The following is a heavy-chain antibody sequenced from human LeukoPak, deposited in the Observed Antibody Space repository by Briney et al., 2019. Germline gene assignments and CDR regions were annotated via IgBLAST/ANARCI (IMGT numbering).Heavy chain of an antibody. D-gene: IGHD6-19*01. V-gene: IGHV1-18*01. Sequence: ASVKVSCKASGHTFTSYGISWVRQAPGQGLEWMGWISAYNGNTNYAQKLQGRVTMTTDTSTSTAYMELRSLRSDDTAVYYCARDPEQWLAIAVVYGMDVWGQGTTVTVSS. J-gene: IGHJ6*02. CDR1: GHTFTSYG. CDR3: ARDPEQWLAIAVVYGMDV. CDR2: ISAYNGNT.